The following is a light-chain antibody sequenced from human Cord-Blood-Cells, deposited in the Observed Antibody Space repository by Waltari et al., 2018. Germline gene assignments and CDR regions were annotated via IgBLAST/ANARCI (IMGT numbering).Light chain of an antibody. J-gene: IGKJ1*01. CDR1: QSISSY. CDR2: AAS. CDR3: QQYYSFPT. Sequence: VIWLTQSPSLLSASTGDRVTISCRMSQSISSYLAWYQQKPGKAPELLIYAASTLQSGVPSRFSGSGSGTDFTLTISCLQSEDFATYYCQQYYSFPTFGQGTKVEIK. V-gene: IGKV1D-8*01.